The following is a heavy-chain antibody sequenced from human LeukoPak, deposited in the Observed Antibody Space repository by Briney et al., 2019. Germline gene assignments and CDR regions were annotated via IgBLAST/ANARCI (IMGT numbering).Heavy chain of an antibody. J-gene: IGHJ5*02. V-gene: IGHV1-69*13. CDR3: ARDQRDGSGWYFGWFDP. CDR1: GYTFTSYA. D-gene: IGHD6-19*01. CDR2: IIPIFGTA. Sequence: SVKVSCKASGYTFTSYAISWVRQAPGQGLEWMGGIIPIFGTANYAQKFQGRVTITADESTSTAYMELSSLRSEDTAVYYCARDQRDGSGWYFGWFDPWGQGTLVTVSS.